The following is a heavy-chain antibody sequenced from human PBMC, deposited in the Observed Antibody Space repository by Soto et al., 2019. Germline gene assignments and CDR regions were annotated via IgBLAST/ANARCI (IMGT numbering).Heavy chain of an antibody. V-gene: IGHV3-48*01. D-gene: IGHD3-22*01. J-gene: IGHJ4*02. CDR1: GFTSVAYS. CDR3: ASTVFYYDSSGYPGY. Sequence: LRLSWPASGFTSVAYSMNGARQAPGKGLEWVSYISSSSSTIYYADSVKGRFTISRDNAKNSLYLQMNSLRAEDTAVYYCASTVFYYDSSGYPGYWGQGTLVTVSS. CDR2: ISSSSSTI.